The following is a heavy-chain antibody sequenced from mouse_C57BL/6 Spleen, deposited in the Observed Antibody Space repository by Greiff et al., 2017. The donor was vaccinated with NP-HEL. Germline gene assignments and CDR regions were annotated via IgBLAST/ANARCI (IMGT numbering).Heavy chain of an antibody. CDR3: ARRGYYYGSSYWYFDV. CDR2: IDPSDSET. CDR1: GYTFTSYW. V-gene: IGHV1-52*01. J-gene: IGHJ1*03. Sequence: QVQLKQPGAELVRPGSSVKLSCKASGYTFTSYWMHWVKQRPIQGLEWIGNIDPSDSETHYNQKFKDKATLTVDKSSSTAYMQLSSLTSEDSAVYYCARRGYYYGSSYWYFDVWGTGTTVTVSS. D-gene: IGHD1-1*01.